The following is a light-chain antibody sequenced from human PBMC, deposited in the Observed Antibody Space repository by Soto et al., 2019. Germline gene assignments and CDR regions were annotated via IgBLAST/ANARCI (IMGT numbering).Light chain of an antibody. V-gene: IGKV1-39*01. CDR2: RAT. J-gene: IGKJ1*01. CDR1: QNVGNH. Sequence: EIQVTQSPSSLSASVGDRVTITCRASQNVGNHLNWYQQKSGQAPKMLFSRATTLQTGVPSGFSASGSGTEFTLTISSLQPEDFATYFCQQPHTSPPTFGQGTKV. CDR3: QQPHTSPPT.